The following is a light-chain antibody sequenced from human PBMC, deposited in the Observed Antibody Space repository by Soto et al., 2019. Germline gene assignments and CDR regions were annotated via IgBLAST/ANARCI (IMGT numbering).Light chain of an antibody. Sequence: VLTQSPDTLSLSPGDRATLSCRANQRASRQYLSWYQQRPGQPPRLLIYSVSMRADGVPDRFSGSGSGSEFTLTINSLEPEDFAVYYCQDFGSPQWTFGQGTKIE. CDR1: QRASRQY. J-gene: IGKJ1*01. CDR2: SVS. CDR3: QDFGSPQWT. V-gene: IGKV3-20*01.